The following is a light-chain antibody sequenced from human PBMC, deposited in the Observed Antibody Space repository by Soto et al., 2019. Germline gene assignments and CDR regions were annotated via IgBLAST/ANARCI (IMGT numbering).Light chain of an antibody. CDR1: SGDVGGYNY. CDR3: SSYSNTATPCV. J-gene: IGLJ1*01. CDR2: GIS. V-gene: IGLV2-14*01. Sequence: VLTQPASVSGSPGQSITISCTGTSGDVGGYNYVSWYQQHPGKAPKLVIHGISNRPSGISERFSGSRSGNTASLTISGLQPEDEADYFCSSYSNTATPCVFGTGTKVTVL.